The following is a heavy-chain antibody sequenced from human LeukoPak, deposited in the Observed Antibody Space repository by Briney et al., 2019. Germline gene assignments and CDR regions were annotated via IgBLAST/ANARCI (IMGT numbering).Heavy chain of an antibody. J-gene: IGHJ3*02. V-gene: IGHV4-4*07. Sequence: SETLSLTCTVSGGSISSYYWSWIRQPAGKGLEWIGRIYTSGSTNYNLSLKSRVTMSVDTSKNQFSLKLSSVTAADTAVYYCARAGDILTGYYKGLEGAFDIWGQGTMATVSS. D-gene: IGHD3-9*01. CDR1: GGSISSYY. CDR3: ARAGDILTGYYKGLEGAFDI. CDR2: IYTSGST.